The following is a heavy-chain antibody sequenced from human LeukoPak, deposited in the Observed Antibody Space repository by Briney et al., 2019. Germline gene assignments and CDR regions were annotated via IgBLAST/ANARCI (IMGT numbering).Heavy chain of an antibody. D-gene: IGHD3-3*01. Sequence: PGGSLRLSCAASGFTFSSYAMSWVRQAPGKGLEWVSAISGRGGSTYYADSVKGRFTISRDNSKNTLYLQMNSLRAEDTAVYYCAKATYYDFWSGLNWGQGTLVTVSS. CDR2: ISGRGGST. CDR3: AKATYYDFWSGLN. CDR1: GFTFSSYA. V-gene: IGHV3-23*01. J-gene: IGHJ4*02.